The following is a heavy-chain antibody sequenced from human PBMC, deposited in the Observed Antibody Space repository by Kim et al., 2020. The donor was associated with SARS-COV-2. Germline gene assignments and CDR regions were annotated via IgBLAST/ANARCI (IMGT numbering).Heavy chain of an antibody. CDR3: TKADTYYSGSGSFYDY. CDR2: ISGNGAVT. Sequence: GGSLRLSCAASGFTFSSYAMSWVRQAPGKGLEWVSVISGNGAVTSYADSVKGRFTISRDNSKNTLYLQMNSLRAEDTALYYCTKADTYYSGSGSFYDYWGQGTLVTVSS. CDR1: GFTFSSYA. J-gene: IGHJ4*02. V-gene: IGHV3-23*01. D-gene: IGHD3-10*01.